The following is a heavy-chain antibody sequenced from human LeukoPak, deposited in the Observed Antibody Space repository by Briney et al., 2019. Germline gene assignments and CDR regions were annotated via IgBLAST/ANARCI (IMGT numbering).Heavy chain of an antibody. J-gene: IGHJ4*02. CDR3: ARTNDFWTGYYEK. Sequence: SETLSLTCTVSGGSVSSGSYYWSWIRQPAGKGLEWIGRIYTSGSTDYNPSLKSRVTILKDTSKNQFSLRLSSVTAADTAVYYCARTNDFWTGYYEKWGQGTLVTVSS. D-gene: IGHD3/OR15-3a*01. CDR2: IYTSGST. V-gene: IGHV4-61*02. CDR1: GGSVSSGSYY.